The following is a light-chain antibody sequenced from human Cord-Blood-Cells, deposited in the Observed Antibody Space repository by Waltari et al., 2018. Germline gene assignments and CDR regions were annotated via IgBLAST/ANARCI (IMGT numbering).Light chain of an antibody. Sequence: DIVMTQSPDSLAVSLGERATINCKSSQSVLYSSNNKDYLAWYQQKPGQPPKLIIYWASTREAGVPGRFSGSGSGTDFTLTISSLQAEDVAVYYCQQYYSTPFTFGPGTKVDIK. J-gene: IGKJ3*01. CDR3: QQYYSTPFT. CDR1: QSVLYSSNNKDY. CDR2: WAS. V-gene: IGKV4-1*01.